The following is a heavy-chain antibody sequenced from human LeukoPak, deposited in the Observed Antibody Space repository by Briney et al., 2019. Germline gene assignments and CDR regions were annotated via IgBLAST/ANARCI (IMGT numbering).Heavy chain of an antibody. V-gene: IGHV1-24*01. CDR3: ATATHPIHDFWSGYYYYYYMDV. CDR1: GYTLTELS. CDR2: FDPEDGET. J-gene: IGHJ6*03. D-gene: IGHD3-3*01. Sequence: GASMKVSCKVSGYTLTELSMHWVRQAPGKGLEWMGGFDPEDGETIYAQKFQGRVTMTEDTSTDTAYMELSSLRSEDTAVYYCATATHPIHDFWSGYYYYYYMDVWGKGTTVTVSS.